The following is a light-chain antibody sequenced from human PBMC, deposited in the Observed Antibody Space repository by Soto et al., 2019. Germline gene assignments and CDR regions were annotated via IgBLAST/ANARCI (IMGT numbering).Light chain of an antibody. CDR3: QQYSNWPSWT. V-gene: IGKV3-15*01. CDR1: QSVSSF. CDR2: GAS. J-gene: IGKJ1*01. Sequence: DKEMTQSPATLSMSLGERATLSCRASQSVSSFLDWYQQKPGQAPRLLIYGASTMATGIPARFSGSGSGTEFTLTISSLQSEDFAVYYCQQYSNWPSWTFGQGTKVEVK.